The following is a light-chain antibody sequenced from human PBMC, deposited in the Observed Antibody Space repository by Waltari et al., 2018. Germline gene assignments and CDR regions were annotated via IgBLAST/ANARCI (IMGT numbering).Light chain of an antibody. J-gene: IGLJ3*02. CDR3: GTWDTSLSAGV. CDR2: ENN. CDR1: RSNLGNNY. V-gene: IGLV1-51*02. Sequence: QSLLTQPPSVSAAPGQKVTLSCSGSRSNLGNNYVSWYQQLPGKAPKLLIYENNKRPSGIPDRFSGSKSGTSATLGITGVQTGDEADYYCGTWDTSLSAGVFGGGTKLTVL.